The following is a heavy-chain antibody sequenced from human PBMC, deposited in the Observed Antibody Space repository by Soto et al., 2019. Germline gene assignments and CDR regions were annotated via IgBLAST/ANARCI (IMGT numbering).Heavy chain of an antibody. CDR2: TGGGIGP. D-gene: IGHD1-1*01. CDR3: AKMPDGVNSNSPYC. J-gene: IGHJ4*02. Sequence: EVQLLESGGGVVQPGESLKLACAASGFPFTNYAMSWVRQAPGKGLEWVSTTGGGIGPYYADSVKGRFTISRDNPRSTLYLEMNSLRAEDTAIYYCAKMPDGVNSNSPYCWGPVTRVTVSS. CDR1: GFPFTNYA. V-gene: IGHV3-23*01.